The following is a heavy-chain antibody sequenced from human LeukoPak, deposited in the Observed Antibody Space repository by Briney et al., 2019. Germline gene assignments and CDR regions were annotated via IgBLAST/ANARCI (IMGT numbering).Heavy chain of an antibody. J-gene: IGHJ4*02. CDR1: GFTFSTYW. Sequence: GGSLRLSCSASGFTFSTYWMSWVRQAPGKGLEWVANMRRDGNEIYYLDSVRGRFTISRDNAKNSLYLQMNSLRAEDTAVYYCVRLCWGNQLAGFDSWGQGTLVTVSS. CDR3: VRLCWGNQLAGFDS. D-gene: IGHD3-10*02. CDR2: MRRDGNEI. V-gene: IGHV3-7*01.